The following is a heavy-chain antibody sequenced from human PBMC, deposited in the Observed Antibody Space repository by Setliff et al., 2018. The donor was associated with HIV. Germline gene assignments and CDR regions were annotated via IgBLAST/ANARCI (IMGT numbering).Heavy chain of an antibody. CDR2: IYYSGST. V-gene: IGHV4-31*03. D-gene: IGHD3-3*01. Sequence: SETLSLTCTVSGGSISSGGYYWSWIRQHPGKGLEWIGYIYYSGSTYYNPSLKSRVTISVDTSNNQFSLKLSSVTAADTAMYFCARESRNDFWSGYYRTFDIWGQGTMVT. CDR1: GGSISSGGYY. CDR3: ARESRNDFWSGYYRTFDI. J-gene: IGHJ3*02.